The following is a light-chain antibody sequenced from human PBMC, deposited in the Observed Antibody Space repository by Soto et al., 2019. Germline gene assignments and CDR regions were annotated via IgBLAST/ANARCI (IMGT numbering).Light chain of an antibody. J-gene: IGLJ2*01. CDR3: CSFARSSTWI. CDR1: NSDVGNYNH. Sequence: QSALTQPASVSGSPGQSITISCTGTNSDVGNYNHVSWYQQHPGKAPKLMIYEVSKRPSGVSHRFSGSKSANTASLTISGLQAEDEAVYYCCSFARSSTWIFGGGTKLTVL. CDR2: EVS. V-gene: IGLV2-23*02.